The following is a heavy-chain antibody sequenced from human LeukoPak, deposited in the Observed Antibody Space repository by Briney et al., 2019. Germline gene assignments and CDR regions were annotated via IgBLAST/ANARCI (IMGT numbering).Heavy chain of an antibody. CDR3: ARGGEVVPPGLS. CDR2: ISSSSSNI. CDR1: GFSFSSYS. D-gene: IGHD2-2*01. Sequence: GGSLSLSCAASGFSFSSYSMNWVRQAPGKGLEWVSYISSSSSNIYYADSVKGRFTISRDNARNSLYLQMDNLRAEDTAVYYCARGGEVVPPGLSWGQGALVTVSS. J-gene: IGHJ5*02. V-gene: IGHV3-48*01.